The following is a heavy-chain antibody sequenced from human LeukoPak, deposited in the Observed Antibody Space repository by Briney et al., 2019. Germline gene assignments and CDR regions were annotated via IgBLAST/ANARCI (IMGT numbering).Heavy chain of an antibody. CDR3: AGNEFWSGYYRLFY. CDR2: MYHGGGT. V-gene: IGHV4-4*02. CDR1: GGSIGSSNW. D-gene: IGHD3-3*01. Sequence: SETLSLTCDVSGGSIGSSNWWIWVRQSPGKGLEWIGEMYHGGGTSYHPSLKSRVTISVDKSKNQFSLKLTSATAADTAVYYCAGNEFWSGYYRLFYWGQGKLVSVAS. J-gene: IGHJ4*02.